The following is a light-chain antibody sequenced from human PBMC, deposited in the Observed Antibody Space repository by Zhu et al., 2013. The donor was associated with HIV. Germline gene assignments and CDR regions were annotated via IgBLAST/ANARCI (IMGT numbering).Light chain of an antibody. CDR3: QQYNSYWT. Sequence: IQLTQSPSSLSASVGDRVTMTCRASQSVSTWVAWYQHKPGKAPKLLIYKASSLESGVPSRFSGSGSGTQFTLTISSLQPDDFATYYCQQYNSYWTFGQGTKVELK. J-gene: IGKJ1*01. CDR2: KAS. CDR1: QSVSTW. V-gene: IGKV1-5*03.